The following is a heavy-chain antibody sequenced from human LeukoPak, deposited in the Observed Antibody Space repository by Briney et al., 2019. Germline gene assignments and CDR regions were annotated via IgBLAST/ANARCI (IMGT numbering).Heavy chain of an antibody. J-gene: IGHJ4*02. CDR2: IYYSGST. D-gene: IGHD3-10*01. Sequence: SETLSLTCTVSRGSISSYYWSWIRAPPRKRLEWGGYIYYSGSTDYTPSLQSRVTISVDTSNNQFSLKLSSVTAADRAEYYCARERYGSGTFDYWGQGTLVTVSA. V-gene: IGHV4-59*01. CDR1: RGSISSYY. CDR3: ARERYGSGTFDY.